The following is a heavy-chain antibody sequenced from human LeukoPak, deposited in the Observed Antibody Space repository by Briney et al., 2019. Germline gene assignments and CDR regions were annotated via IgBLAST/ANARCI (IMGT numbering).Heavy chain of an antibody. Sequence: SETLSLTCTVSGGSISSYYWSWIRQPPGKGLEWIGYIYYSGGTNYNPSLKSRVIISVDTSKNQFSLRLSSVTAADTAVYYCATWIRGNSYGYDHWGQGTLVTVSS. CDR2: IYYSGGT. CDR3: ATWIRGNSYGYDH. D-gene: IGHD5-18*01. CDR1: GGSISSYY. J-gene: IGHJ5*02. V-gene: IGHV4-59*01.